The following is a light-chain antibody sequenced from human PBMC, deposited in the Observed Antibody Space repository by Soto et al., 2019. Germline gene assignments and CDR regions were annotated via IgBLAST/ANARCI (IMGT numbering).Light chain of an antibody. CDR1: SSDVGGYNY. J-gene: IGLJ2*01. Sequence: QSALPPPPSASGSPGPSVTISCTGTSSDVGGYNYVSWYQQHPGKAPKLMISEVSKRPSGVPDRFSGSKSGNTASLTVSGLQAEDEADYYCSSFAGSNVVFGGGTKLTVL. CDR2: EVS. CDR3: SSFAGSNVV. V-gene: IGLV2-8*01.